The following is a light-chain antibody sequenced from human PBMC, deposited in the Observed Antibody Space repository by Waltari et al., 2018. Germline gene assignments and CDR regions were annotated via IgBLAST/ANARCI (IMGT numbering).Light chain of an antibody. CDR2: DDN. V-gene: IGLV3-21*02. Sequence: SYVLTQPPSVSVAPGQTARITCDGANIRSKNVHWYHQKPGQAPVLVLYDDNNRPSGIPERFSGSNSGNTATLTISRVEAGDEADYYCQVWDSSNYRVFGAGTKVTVL. CDR1: NIRSKN. J-gene: IGLJ1*01. CDR3: QVWDSSNYRV.